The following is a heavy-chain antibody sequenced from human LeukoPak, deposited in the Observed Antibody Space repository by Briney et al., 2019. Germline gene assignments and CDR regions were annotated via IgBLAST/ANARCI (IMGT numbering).Heavy chain of an antibody. CDR3: AREELLWFEELLSKAYNWFDP. D-gene: IGHD3-10*01. CDR1: GYTFTGYY. Sequence: ASVKVSCKASGYTFTGYYMHWVRQAPGQGLEWMGWINPNSGGTNYAQKFQGRVTMTRDTSISTAYMELSRLRSDDTAVYYCAREELLWFEELLSKAYNWFDPWGQGTPVTVSS. J-gene: IGHJ5*02. CDR2: INPNSGGT. V-gene: IGHV1-2*02.